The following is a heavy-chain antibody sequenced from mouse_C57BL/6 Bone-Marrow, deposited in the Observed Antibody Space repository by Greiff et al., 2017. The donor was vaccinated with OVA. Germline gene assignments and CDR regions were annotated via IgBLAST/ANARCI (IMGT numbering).Heavy chain of an antibody. V-gene: IGHV1-81*01. Sequence: VKLQESGAELARPGASVKLSCKASGYTFTSYGISWVKQRTGQGLEWIGEIYPRSGGTNYNQKFKAKATLTVDKSSSTAYMQLKSLTSEDSAVYYCARRWLLPYAMDYWGQGTSVTVSS. J-gene: IGHJ4*01. CDR1: GYTFTSYG. CDR3: ARRWLLPYAMDY. D-gene: IGHD2-3*01. CDR2: IYPRSGGT.